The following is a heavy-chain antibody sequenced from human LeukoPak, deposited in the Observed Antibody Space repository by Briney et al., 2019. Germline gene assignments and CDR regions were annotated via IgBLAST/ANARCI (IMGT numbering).Heavy chain of an antibody. CDR1: GFTFGDYV. D-gene: IGHD3-22*01. V-gene: IGHV3-49*04. J-gene: IGHJ3*02. CDR3: YRRYNYDSSGYYYVRDAFDI. Sequence: PGGSLRLSCTASGFTFGDYVMSWVRQAPGKGLEWVGFIRSKAYGGTTKNAASVKGRFTISRDDSRSIAYLQMNSLKTEDTAVYYCYRRYNYDSSGYYYVRDAFDIWGQGTMVTVSS. CDR2: IRSKAYGGTT.